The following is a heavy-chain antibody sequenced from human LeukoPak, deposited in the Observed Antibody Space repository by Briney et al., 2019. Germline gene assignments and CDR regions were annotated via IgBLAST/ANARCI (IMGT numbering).Heavy chain of an antibody. V-gene: IGHV4-31*03. Sequence: SETLSLTCTVSGGSISSGVYYWSWIRQHPGKGLEWIGYIYYSGSTYSNPSLKSRLTMSVDISKNQFSLKLSSVTAADTAVYYCARAAAGAFDIWGQGTMVTVSS. CDR2: IYYSGST. CDR1: GGSISSGVYY. CDR3: ARAAAGAFDI. J-gene: IGHJ3*02. D-gene: IGHD6-25*01.